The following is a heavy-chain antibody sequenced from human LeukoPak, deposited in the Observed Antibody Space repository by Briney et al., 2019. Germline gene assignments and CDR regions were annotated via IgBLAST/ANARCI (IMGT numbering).Heavy chain of an antibody. CDR2: ISWNSGSI. Sequence: GGSLRLSCAASGFTFDDYAMHWVRLAPGKGLEWVSGISWNSGSIAYADSVKGRFTISRDNAKNSLYLQMNSLRAEDMAFYYCAKSSGYSYGSNYFDYWGQGALVTVSS. D-gene: IGHD5-18*01. CDR1: GFTFDDYA. J-gene: IGHJ4*02. CDR3: AKSSGYSYGSNYFDY. V-gene: IGHV3-9*03.